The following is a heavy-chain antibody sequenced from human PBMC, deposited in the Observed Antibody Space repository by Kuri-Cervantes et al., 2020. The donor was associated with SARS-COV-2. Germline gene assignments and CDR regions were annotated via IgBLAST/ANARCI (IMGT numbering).Heavy chain of an antibody. J-gene: IGHJ6*02. CDR1: GYTFTGYY. CDR2: INPNSGGT. V-gene: IGHV1-2*02. Sequence: ASVKVSCKASGYTFTGYYMHWVRQAPGQGLEWMGWINPNSGGTNYAQKLQGRVTMTTDTSTSTAYMELRSLRSDDTAVYYCARDRGGNARITIFGVVTAKFGMDVWGQGTTVTVSS. D-gene: IGHD3-3*01. CDR3: ARDRGGNARITIFGVVTAKFGMDV.